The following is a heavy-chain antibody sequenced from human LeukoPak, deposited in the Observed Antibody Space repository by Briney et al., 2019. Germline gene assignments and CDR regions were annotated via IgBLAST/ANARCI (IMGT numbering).Heavy chain of an antibody. CDR1: GFTVSSNY. CDR3: ARAGYYGSGGHNWFDP. J-gene: IGHJ5*02. CDR2: INWNGGST. D-gene: IGHD3-10*01. V-gene: IGHV3-20*04. Sequence: GGSLRLSCAASGFTVSSNYMSWVRQAPGKGLEWVSGINWNGGSTAYSDSVKGRFTISRDNAKNSLYLQMNSLRAEDTALYFCARAGYYGSGGHNWFDPWGQGTLVTVSS.